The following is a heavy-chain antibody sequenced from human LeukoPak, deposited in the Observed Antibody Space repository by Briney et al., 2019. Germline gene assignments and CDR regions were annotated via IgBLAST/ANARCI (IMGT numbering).Heavy chain of an antibody. Sequence: GGSLRLSCAASGFTFNNYGMHWVRQAPGKGLEWVAIISYDGRNIHYPDSVKGRFTISRDISTDTLWLQMDSLRTEDTAVYYCAKGPLRGTAAAIDYWGQGTLVTVSS. CDR3: AKGPLRGTAAAIDY. D-gene: IGHD2-2*01. V-gene: IGHV3-30*18. CDR1: GFTFNNYG. J-gene: IGHJ4*02. CDR2: ISYDGRNI.